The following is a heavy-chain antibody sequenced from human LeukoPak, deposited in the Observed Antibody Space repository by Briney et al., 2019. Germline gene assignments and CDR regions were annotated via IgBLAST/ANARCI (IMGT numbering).Heavy chain of an antibody. V-gene: IGHV3-74*01. CDR1: GIPFSSSW. Sequence: PGGSLRLSCAASGIPFSSSWMHWVRQAPGKGLLWVARITNDGTSTTYADSVEGRFTISRDNAKNTLFLQMNGLRAEDTAVYYCARDLSPRNWGQGTLVTVSS. J-gene: IGHJ4*02. CDR3: ARDLSPRN. CDR2: ITNDGTST.